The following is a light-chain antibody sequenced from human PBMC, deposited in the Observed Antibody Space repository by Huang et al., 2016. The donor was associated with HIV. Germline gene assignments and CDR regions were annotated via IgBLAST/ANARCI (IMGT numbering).Light chain of an antibody. V-gene: IGKV3-15*01. CDR1: QNIGGS. Sequence: EIVMTQSPATLSVSPGERATLSCRASQNIGGSLAWYQKKPGQAPRRLIYEASTRATGSPARFSGSESGTDFTLTISSLQSEDFAVYYCQQYNDWSAVTFGGGTKVEI. J-gene: IGKJ4*01. CDR3: QQYNDWSAVT. CDR2: EAS.